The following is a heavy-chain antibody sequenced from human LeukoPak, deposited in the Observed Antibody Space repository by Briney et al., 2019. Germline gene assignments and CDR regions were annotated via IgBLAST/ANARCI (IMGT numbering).Heavy chain of an antibody. CDR2: IYPGDSDT. V-gene: IGHV5-51*01. Sequence: GESLKISCKGSGYSFTSYWIGWVRQMPGKGLEWMGIIYPGDSDTRYSPSFQGQVTISADKSISTAYLQWSSLKASDTAMYYCASPSNPNYYYYYGTDVWGQGTTVTVSS. CDR3: ASPSNPNYYYYYGTDV. CDR1: GYSFTSYW. J-gene: IGHJ6*02.